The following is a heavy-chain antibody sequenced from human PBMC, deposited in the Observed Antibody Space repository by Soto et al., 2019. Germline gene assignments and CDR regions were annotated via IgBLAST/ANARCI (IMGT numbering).Heavy chain of an antibody. CDR1: GGSISSSNYY. CDR3: ASPTLGAFDI. D-gene: IGHD3-16*01. V-gene: IGHV4-39*01. Sequence: QLQLQESGPGLVKPSETLSLTCTVSGGSISSSNYYWGWIRQPPGKGLEWIGSIYYSGSTAYNSSLKSRVTMSVDTSKNQLSLRLGSVTAADTAVYYCASPTLGAFDIWGQGTMVTVSS. CDR2: IYYSGST. J-gene: IGHJ3*02.